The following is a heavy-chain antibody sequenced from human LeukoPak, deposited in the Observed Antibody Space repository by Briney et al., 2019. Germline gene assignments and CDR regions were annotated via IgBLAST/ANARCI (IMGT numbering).Heavy chain of an antibody. J-gene: IGHJ3*02. CDR2: IIPIFGTA. CDR3: ARGSSSSRRGDAFDI. V-gene: IGHV1-69*13. D-gene: IGHD6-6*01. Sequence: ASVKVSCKASGGTFSSYAISWVRQAPGQGLEWMGGIIPIFGTANYAQKFQGRVTITADESTSTAYMELSSLRSEDTAVYYCARGSSSSRRGDAFDIWGQGTMVTVSS. CDR1: GGTFSSYA.